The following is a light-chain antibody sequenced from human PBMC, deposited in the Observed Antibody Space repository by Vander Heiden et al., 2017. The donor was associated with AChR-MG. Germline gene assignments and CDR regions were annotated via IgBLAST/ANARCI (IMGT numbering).Light chain of an antibody. Sequence: EIVLTQSPGTLSLSPGERATLSCRASQSVTSNSLAWYQQKPGQAPRLLIYGASSRATGIPDRFSGSGSGTDFTLTITGLEPEDFAVYYCQQYDDEPQMYTFGQGTKLE. V-gene: IGKV3-20*01. CDR1: QSVTSNS. CDR3: QQYDDEPQMYT. J-gene: IGKJ2*01. CDR2: GAS.